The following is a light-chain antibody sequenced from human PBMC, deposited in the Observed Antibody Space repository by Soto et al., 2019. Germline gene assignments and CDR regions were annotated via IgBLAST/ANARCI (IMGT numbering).Light chain of an antibody. CDR3: SSYTSTNTLV. J-gene: IGLJ7*01. CDR1: SSDVGGYNY. Sequence: QSVLTQPASVSGSPGQSITISCTGTSSDVGGYNYVSWYQPHPGKAPKLMIYEVNNRPSGVSFRFSGSKSGSTASLTISGLQAEDEADYYCSSYTSTNTLVFGGGTQLTVL. CDR2: EVN. V-gene: IGLV2-14*01.